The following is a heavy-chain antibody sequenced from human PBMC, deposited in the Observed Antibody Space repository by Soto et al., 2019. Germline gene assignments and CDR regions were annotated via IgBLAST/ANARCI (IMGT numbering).Heavy chain of an antibody. V-gene: IGHV3-74*01. CDR3: ARGDRGAFDL. Sequence: EVQLVESGGGLVRPGGSLRLSCAASGFTFSYYWMHWVRQAPGKGLVWVSRIHSDGSSTTYADFVKGRFIISRDNARNPVHLQMHSVTVEDTAVYYCARGDRGAFDLWGQGTVVTVSS. J-gene: IGHJ3*01. CDR1: GFTFSYYW. D-gene: IGHD1-26*01. CDR2: IHSDGSST.